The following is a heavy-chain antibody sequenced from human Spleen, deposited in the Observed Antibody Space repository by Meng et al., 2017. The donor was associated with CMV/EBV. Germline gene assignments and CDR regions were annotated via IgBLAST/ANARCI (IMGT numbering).Heavy chain of an antibody. Sequence: GESLKISCAASGFTVSSNYMSWVRQAPGKGLEWVSVIYSGGSTYYADSVKGQFTISRDNSKNTLYLQMNSLRAEDTAVYYCAREGVVAASLYYYYGMDVWGQGTTVTVSS. J-gene: IGHJ6*02. CDR1: GFTVSSNY. V-gene: IGHV3-66*02. D-gene: IGHD2-15*01. CDR2: IYSGGST. CDR3: AREGVVAASLYYYYGMDV.